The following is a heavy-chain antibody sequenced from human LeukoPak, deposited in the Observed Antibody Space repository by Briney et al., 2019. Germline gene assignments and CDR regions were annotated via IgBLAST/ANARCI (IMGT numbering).Heavy chain of an antibody. CDR1: GFTFSSYG. V-gene: IGHV3-30*02. J-gene: IGHJ4*02. CDR3: AKDAGVGATLHFDY. CDR2: IRYDGSNK. Sequence: PGGSLRLSCAASGFTFSSYGMHWVRQAPGKGREWVAFIRYDGSNKYYADSVKGRFTISRDTSKNTLYLQMNSLRTEDTAVYYCAKDAGVGATLHFDYWGREPWSPSPQ. D-gene: IGHD1-26*01.